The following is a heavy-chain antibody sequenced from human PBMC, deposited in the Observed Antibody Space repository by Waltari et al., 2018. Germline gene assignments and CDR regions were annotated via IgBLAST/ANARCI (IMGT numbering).Heavy chain of an antibody. J-gene: IGHJ4*02. CDR3: ARDTGHYFEN. Sequence: QVQLQESGPGLVKHSETLSPTCTVSGGSMNNYYWSWSRRSPGKGLEWIGYIYSTGESDYNPSLRSRVTISVEMSKNQFSLNLRSVTAADTAIYYCARDTGHYFENWGQGTLVTVSS. CDR2: IYSTGES. CDR1: GGSMNNYY. V-gene: IGHV4-59*01.